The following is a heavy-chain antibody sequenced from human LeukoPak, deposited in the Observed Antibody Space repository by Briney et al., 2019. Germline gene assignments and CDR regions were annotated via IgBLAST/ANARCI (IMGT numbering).Heavy chain of an antibody. J-gene: IGHJ4*02. Sequence: GGSLRLSCAASGFNFNVYSMNWVRQAPGKGLEWISYITSDSNTIYYADSVRGRFTISRDSAKKSVYLELSTLRADDTAMYYCARSTEWFADYWGQGTLVTVSS. CDR2: ITSDSNTI. CDR1: GFNFNVYS. V-gene: IGHV3-48*01. CDR3: ARSTEWFADY. D-gene: IGHD3-3*01.